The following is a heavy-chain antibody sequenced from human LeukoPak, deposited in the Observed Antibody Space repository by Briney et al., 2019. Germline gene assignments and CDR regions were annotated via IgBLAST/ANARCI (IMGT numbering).Heavy chain of an antibody. Sequence: GAAVSVSCEASGYTFTIYAMHWVREPPAQGGEWMGWINAGNGNTKYSQKFQGKGTITRDTSASTAYMELSSLRSEDTAVYYCARGLWFGELLGGYYFDYWGQGTLVTVSS. J-gene: IGHJ4*02. V-gene: IGHV1-3*01. CDR2: INAGNGNT. CDR3: ARGLWFGELLGGYYFDY. CDR1: GYTFTIYA. D-gene: IGHD3-10*01.